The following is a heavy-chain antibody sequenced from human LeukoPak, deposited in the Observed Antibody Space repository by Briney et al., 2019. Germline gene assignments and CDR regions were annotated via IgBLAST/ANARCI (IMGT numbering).Heavy chain of an antibody. Sequence: GGSLRLSCAASGFTFSSYWMSWVRQAPGKGLEWVANIKQDGSEKYYVDSVKGRFTISRDNAKNSLYLQMNSLRAKDTAVYYCASGGYSSGWYYFDYWGQGTLVTVSS. CDR2: IKQDGSEK. CDR1: GFTFSSYW. V-gene: IGHV3-7*01. CDR3: ASGGYSSGWYYFDY. D-gene: IGHD6-19*01. J-gene: IGHJ4*02.